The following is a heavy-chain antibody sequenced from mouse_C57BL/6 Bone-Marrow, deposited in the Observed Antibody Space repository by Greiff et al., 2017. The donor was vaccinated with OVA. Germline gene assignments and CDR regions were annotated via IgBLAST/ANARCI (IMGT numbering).Heavy chain of an antibody. CDR1: GYTFTSYW. D-gene: IGHD1-1*02. CDR2: IDPSDSYT. J-gene: IGHJ3*01. V-gene: IGHV1-69*01. Sequence: VQLQQPGAELVMPGASVKLSCKASGYTFTSYWMHWVKQRPGQGLEWIGEIDPSDSYTNYNQKFKGKSTLTVDKSSSTAYMQLSSLTSEDSAVYYCATMAPEFAYWGQGTLVTVSA. CDR3: ATMAPEFAY.